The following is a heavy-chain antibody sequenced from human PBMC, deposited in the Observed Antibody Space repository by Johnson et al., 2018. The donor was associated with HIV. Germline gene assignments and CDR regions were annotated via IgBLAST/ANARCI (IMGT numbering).Heavy chain of an antibody. J-gene: IGHJ3*02. D-gene: IGHD3-22*01. V-gene: IGHV3-30*03. Sequence: QVQLVESGGGLVQPGGSLRLSCAASGFTFSSYGMHWVRQAPGKGLEWVAVISYDGGNKYYADSVKGRFTISRDNAKNSLYLQMNSLRAEDTAVYYCAGVITMKPPTAFDIWGQGTVVTVS. CDR1: GFTFSSYG. CDR3: AGVITMKPPTAFDI. CDR2: ISYDGGNK.